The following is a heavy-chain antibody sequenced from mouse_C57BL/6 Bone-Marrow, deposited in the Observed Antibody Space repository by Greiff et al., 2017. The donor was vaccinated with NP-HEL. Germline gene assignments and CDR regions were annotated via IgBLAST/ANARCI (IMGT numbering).Heavy chain of an antibody. CDR2: IDPEDGDT. CDR3: AEAAQATSYALDY. J-gene: IGHJ4*01. CDR1: GFTITDYY. D-gene: IGHD3-2*02. Sequence: VQLKESGAELVKPGASVKLSCTASGFTITDYYMHWVKQRNEQSLEWIGRIDPEDGDTTYAPKFQGQATMTADTSSNTAYLQLSSLTSEDTAVYYCAEAAQATSYALDYWGQGTSVTVSS. V-gene: IGHV14-2*01.